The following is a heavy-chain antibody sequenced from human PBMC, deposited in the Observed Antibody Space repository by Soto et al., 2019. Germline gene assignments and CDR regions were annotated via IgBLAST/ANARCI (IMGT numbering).Heavy chain of an antibody. CDR3: ARDISGGDYVGLDY. Sequence: ASVKVSCKVSGYTLTELSMHWVRQAPGKGLEWMGGFDPEDGETIYAQKFQGRVTMTEDTSTDTAYMELSSLRSEDTAVYYCARDISGGDYVGLDYWGQGTLVTVSS. J-gene: IGHJ4*02. D-gene: IGHD4-17*01. V-gene: IGHV1-24*01. CDR2: FDPEDGET. CDR1: GYTLTELS.